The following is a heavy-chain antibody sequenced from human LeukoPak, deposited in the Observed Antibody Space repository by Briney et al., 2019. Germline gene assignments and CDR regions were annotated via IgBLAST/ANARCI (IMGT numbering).Heavy chain of an antibody. CDR2: ISAYNGNT. Sequence: ASVKVSCKASDYTFTSYGISWVRQAPGQGLEWMGWISAYNGNTNYAQKLQGRVTMTTDTSTSTAYMELRSLRSDDTAVYYCAGGYQLLSYRWCMDVWGQGTTVTVSS. CDR3: AGGYQLLSYRWCMDV. D-gene: IGHD2-2*01. J-gene: IGHJ6*02. V-gene: IGHV1-18*01. CDR1: DYTFTSYG.